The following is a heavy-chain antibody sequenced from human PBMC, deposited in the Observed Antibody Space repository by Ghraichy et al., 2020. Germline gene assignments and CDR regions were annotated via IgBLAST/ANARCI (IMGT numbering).Heavy chain of an antibody. CDR2: IKQDGSEK. V-gene: IGHV3-7*03. CDR3: ASTYYYDSSGYPFDS. CDR1: GFTFSSYW. J-gene: IGHJ4*02. D-gene: IGHD3-22*01. Sequence: GGSLRLSCAASGFTFSSYWMTWVRQAPGKGLEWVANIKQDGSEKHYVDSVKGRFTISRDNAKNSLYLQMNSLRAEDTAVYYCASTYYYDSSGYPFDSWGQGTLVTVSS.